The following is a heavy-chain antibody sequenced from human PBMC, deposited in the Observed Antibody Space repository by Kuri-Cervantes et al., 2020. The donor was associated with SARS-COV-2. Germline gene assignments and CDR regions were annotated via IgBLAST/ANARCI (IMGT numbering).Heavy chain of an antibody. CDR3: ARMGENWFDP. J-gene: IGHJ5*02. V-gene: IGHV4-34*01. CDR1: GGSFSGYY. D-gene: IGHD3-16*01. CDR2: INHSGST. Sequence: GSLRLSCAVYGGSFSGYYWSWIRQPPGKGLEWIGEINHSGSTNYNPSLKSRVTISVDTSKNQFSLKLSSVTAADTAVYYCARMGENWFDPWGQGTLVTVSS.